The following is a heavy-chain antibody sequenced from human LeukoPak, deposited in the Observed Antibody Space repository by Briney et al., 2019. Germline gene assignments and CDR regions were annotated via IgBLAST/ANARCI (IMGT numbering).Heavy chain of an antibody. V-gene: IGHV3-30*18. J-gene: IGHJ4*02. D-gene: IGHD2-21*01. CDR2: ISHDGSHK. Sequence: GGSVRLSCAGSGFTFSHYGMHWVRQAPGQGLEWVAVISHDGSHKNYADSVKGRFSISRDNSKDTLYLQLNSLRAEDTAAYYCAKGIGSESDFWGQGTLVTVSS. CDR1: GFTFSHYG. CDR3: AKGIGSESDF.